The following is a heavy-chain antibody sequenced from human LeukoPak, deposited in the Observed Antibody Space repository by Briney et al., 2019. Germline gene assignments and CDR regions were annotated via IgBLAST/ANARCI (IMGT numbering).Heavy chain of an antibody. CDR1: GFTFDDYA. Sequence: GGSLRLSCAASGFTFDDYAMHWVRQAPGKGLEWVSGISGSGGSTYYADSVKGRFTISRDNSKNTLYLQMNSLRAEDTAVYYCAKDILGYSSSWYFDYWGQGTLVTVSS. V-gene: IGHV3-23*01. CDR3: AKDILGYSSSWYFDY. D-gene: IGHD6-13*01. CDR2: ISGSGGST. J-gene: IGHJ4*02.